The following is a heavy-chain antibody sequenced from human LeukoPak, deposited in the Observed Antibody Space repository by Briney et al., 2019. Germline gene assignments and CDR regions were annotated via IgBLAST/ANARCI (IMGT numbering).Heavy chain of an antibody. CDR3: ASGYSSTWYPQH. Sequence: SETLSLTCAVYGGSFSGYYCSWIRQPPGKGLKWIGEINHSGRINYNTSLKSRVTISLDTSKNQFSLKLSSVTAADTAVYYCASGYSSTWYPQHWGQGTLVTVSS. J-gene: IGHJ1*01. CDR1: GGSFSGYY. CDR2: INHSGRI. D-gene: IGHD6-13*01. V-gene: IGHV4-34*01.